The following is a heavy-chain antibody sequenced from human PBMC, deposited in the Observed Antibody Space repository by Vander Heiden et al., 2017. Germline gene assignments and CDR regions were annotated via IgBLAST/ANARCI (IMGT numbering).Heavy chain of an antibody. D-gene: IGHD1-26*01. Sequence: QVQLQESGPGLVNPSETLSLTCTVPGGSISSYYWSWIRQPPGKGLEWLGYIDYSGSPNYTPSSKSRVTISVDTSKNQISLKLSSVTPADTAVYSCATTGWKWELGPFDPWGQGTLVTVSS. CDR2: IDYSGSP. V-gene: IGHV4-59*08. CDR3: ATTGWKWELGPFDP. J-gene: IGHJ5*02. CDR1: GGSISSYY.